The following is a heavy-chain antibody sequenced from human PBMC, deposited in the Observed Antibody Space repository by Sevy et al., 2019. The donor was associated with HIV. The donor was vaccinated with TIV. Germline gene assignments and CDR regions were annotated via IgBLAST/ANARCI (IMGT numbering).Heavy chain of an antibody. V-gene: IGHV3-23*01. CDR2: ISGFGNT. D-gene: IGHD3-22*01. CDR3: AKVLNPALESMMEVTVRSLKGFDV. CDR1: GFTFNTHV. J-gene: IGHJ3*01. Sequence: GGSLRLSCVASGFTFNTHVMNWVRQAPGKGLEWVSSISGFGNTYYVDSVRGRFTISRDNAKNTLYLQMNSLRADDTAVYYCAKVLNPALESMMEVTVRSLKGFDVWGLGTMVTVSS.